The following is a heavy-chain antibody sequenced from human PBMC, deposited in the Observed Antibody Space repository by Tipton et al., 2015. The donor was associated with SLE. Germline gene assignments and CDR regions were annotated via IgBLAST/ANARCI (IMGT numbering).Heavy chain of an antibody. CDR1: GYSIGGGYY. CDR2: IFHGGST. Sequence: TLSLTCAVSGYSIGGGYYWGWFRQSPGKGLEWIGTIFHGGSTYNPSLKSRLTISLDTSKNQFSLMLSSVTAADTAVYFCARDPHCTNGVCYTNWGQGTLVTVSS. V-gene: IGHV4-38-2*02. CDR3: ARDPHCTNGVCYTN. J-gene: IGHJ4*02. D-gene: IGHD2-8*01.